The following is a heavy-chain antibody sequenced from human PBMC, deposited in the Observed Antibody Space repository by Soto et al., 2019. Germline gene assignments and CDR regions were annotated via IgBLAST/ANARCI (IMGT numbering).Heavy chain of an antibody. CDR1: GYTFTSYA. Sequence: SVKVSCKASGYTFTSYAMHWVRQARGQRLEWIGWIVVGSGNTNYAQKFQERVTVSTDKSITTAYLQWSSLRASDTAMYYCARLSDADDGSGYWTFDIWGQGTMVTVSS. J-gene: IGHJ3*02. D-gene: IGHD3-22*01. CDR3: ARLSDADDGSGYWTFDI. V-gene: IGHV1-58*02. CDR2: IVVGSGNT.